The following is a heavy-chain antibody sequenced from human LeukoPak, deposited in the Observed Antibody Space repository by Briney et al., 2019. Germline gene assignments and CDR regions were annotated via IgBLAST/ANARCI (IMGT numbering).Heavy chain of an antibody. D-gene: IGHD5-12*01. CDR2: IRAYNGNT. CDR3: ARDGWWLRADYYGMDV. V-gene: IGHV1-18*01. Sequence: RASVKVSCKASGYTFTSYGISWVRQAPGQGLEWMGWIRAYNGNTNYAQKLQGRVTMTTDTSTSTAYMELRSLRSDDTAVYYCARDGWWLRADYYGMDVWGQGTTVTVSS. CDR1: GYTFTSYG. J-gene: IGHJ6*02.